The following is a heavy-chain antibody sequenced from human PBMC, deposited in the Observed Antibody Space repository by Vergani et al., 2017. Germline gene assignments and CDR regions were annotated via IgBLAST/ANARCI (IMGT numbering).Heavy chain of an antibody. CDR2: IKQDGSEK. J-gene: IGHJ2*01. CDR1: GFTFSSYW. Sequence: EVQLVESGGGLVQPGGSLRLSCAASGFTFSSYWMSWVRQAPGKGLEWVANIKQDGSEKYYVDSVKGRFTISRDNAKNSLYLQMNSLRAEDTAVYYCAGDAEEILRSYHWYFDLWGRGTLVTVSS. D-gene: IGHD4-17*01. CDR3: AGDAEEILRSYHWYFDL. V-gene: IGHV3-7*03.